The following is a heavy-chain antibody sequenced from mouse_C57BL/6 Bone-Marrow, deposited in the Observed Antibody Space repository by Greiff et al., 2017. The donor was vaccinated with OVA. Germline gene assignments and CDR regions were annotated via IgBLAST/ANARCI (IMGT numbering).Heavy chain of an antibody. Sequence: VQLQQSGPELVKPGASVKMSCKASGYTFTSYVMHWVKQKPGQGLEWIGYIYPYNDGTKYNEKFKGKATLTSDKSSSTAYMQLSSLTSEDSAVYFCARGYYYGSSYDYYFDYWGQGTTLTVSS. D-gene: IGHD1-1*01. CDR1: GYTFTSYV. J-gene: IGHJ2*01. CDR2: IYPYNDGT. CDR3: ARGYYYGSSYDYYFDY. V-gene: IGHV1-14*01.